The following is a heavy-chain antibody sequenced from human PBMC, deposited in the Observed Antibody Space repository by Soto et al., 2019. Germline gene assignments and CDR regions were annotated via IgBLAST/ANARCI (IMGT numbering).Heavy chain of an antibody. Sequence: EVQLLESGGGLVQPGGSLRLSCAASGFTFSSYAMSWVRQAPGKGLEWVSGISGSGSSTYYADSVKGRLTISRDNSRNTLYLQMNSLRAEDTAVYYCATQDPFDYWGQGTLVTVSS. CDR1: GFTFSSYA. CDR2: ISGSGSST. V-gene: IGHV3-23*01. J-gene: IGHJ4*02. CDR3: ATQDPFDY.